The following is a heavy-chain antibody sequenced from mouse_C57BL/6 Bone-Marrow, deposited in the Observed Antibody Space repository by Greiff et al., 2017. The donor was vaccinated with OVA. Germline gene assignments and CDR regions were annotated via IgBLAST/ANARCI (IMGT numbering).Heavy chain of an antibody. D-gene: IGHD3-2*02. CDR1: GYTFTDYY. CDR2: INPNNGGT. CDR3: ARSSSGPAWFAY. V-gene: IGHV1-26*01. J-gene: IGHJ3*01. Sequence: VQLQQSGPELVKPGASVKISCKASGYTFTDYYMNWVKQSHGKSLEWIGDINPNNGGTSYNPKFKGKATLTVDKSASTAYMELRSLTSEASAVYCGARSSSGPAWFAYWGQGTLVTVSA.